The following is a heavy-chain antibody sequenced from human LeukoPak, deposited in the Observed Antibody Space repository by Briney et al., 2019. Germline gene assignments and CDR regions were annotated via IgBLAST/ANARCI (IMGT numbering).Heavy chain of an antibody. J-gene: IGHJ4*02. Sequence: GGSLRLSCAASGFTFSRYWMSWVRQAPGKGLEWVANIKQDGSEKYYVDSVKGRFTISRDNAKNSLYLQMNSLRAEDTAVYYCARRYSGYDQGFFDYWGQGTLVTVSS. CDR2: IKQDGSEK. D-gene: IGHD5-12*01. CDR1: GFTFSRYW. V-gene: IGHV3-7*04. CDR3: ARRYSGYDQGFFDY.